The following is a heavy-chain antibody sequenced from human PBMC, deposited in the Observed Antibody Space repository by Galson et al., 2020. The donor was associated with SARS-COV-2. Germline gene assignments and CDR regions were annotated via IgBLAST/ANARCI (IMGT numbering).Heavy chain of an antibody. CDR1: GYTFTSYD. D-gene: IGHD4-17*01. J-gene: IGHJ6*02. CDR3: ARDYGDDYYYYGMDV. V-gene: IGHV1-8*01. CDR2: MNPNSGHT. Sequence: ASVKVSCKASGYTFTSYDINWVRQATGQGLEWMGWMNPNSGHTGYAQKFQGRVTMTRNTSISTAYMELSSLRSEDTAVYYCARDYGDDYYYYGMDVWGQGTTVTVSS.